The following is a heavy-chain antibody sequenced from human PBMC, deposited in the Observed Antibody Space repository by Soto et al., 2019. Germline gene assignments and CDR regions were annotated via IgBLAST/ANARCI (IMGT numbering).Heavy chain of an antibody. Sequence: SETLSLTCTVSGGSISSGGYYWSWIRQHPGKGLEWIGYIYYSGSTYYNPSLKSRVTISVDTSKNQFSLKLSSVTAADTAVYYCARERLMVFAIAAYTNWCDXGGQGTLVTVSS. V-gene: IGHV4-31*03. J-gene: IGHJ5*02. CDR1: GGSISSGGYY. CDR2: IYYSGST. CDR3: ARERLMVFAIAAYTNWCDX. D-gene: IGHD2-8*01.